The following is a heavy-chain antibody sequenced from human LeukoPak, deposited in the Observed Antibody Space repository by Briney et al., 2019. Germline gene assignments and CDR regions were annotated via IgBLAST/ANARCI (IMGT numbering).Heavy chain of an antibody. J-gene: IGHJ4*02. CDR2: IYTSGST. CDR1: GGSISSYY. V-gene: IGHV4-4*07. CDR3: ARLVPYYYGSGSYSTLSDY. Sequence: SETLSLTCTVSGGSISSYYWSWIRQPAGKGLEWIGRIYTSGSTKYNPSLKSRVTISVDTSKNQFSLKLSSVTAADTAVYYCARLVPYYYGSGSYSTLSDYWGQGTLVTVSS. D-gene: IGHD3-10*01.